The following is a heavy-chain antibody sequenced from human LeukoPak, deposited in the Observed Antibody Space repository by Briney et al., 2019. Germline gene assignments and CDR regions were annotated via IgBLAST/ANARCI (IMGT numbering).Heavy chain of an antibody. CDR3: ARHYYGSGSSGQNDY. CDR2: IYPSDSDT. V-gene: IGHV5-51*01. CDR1: EHSFTSYW. Sequence: GESLKISCKGSEHSFTSYWIGWVRQMPGKGLEWMGIIYPSDSDTRYSPSFRGQVTISADKSISTAYLQWSSLKASDTAIYYCARHYYGSGSSGQNDYWGQGTLVTVSS. J-gene: IGHJ4*02. D-gene: IGHD3-10*01.